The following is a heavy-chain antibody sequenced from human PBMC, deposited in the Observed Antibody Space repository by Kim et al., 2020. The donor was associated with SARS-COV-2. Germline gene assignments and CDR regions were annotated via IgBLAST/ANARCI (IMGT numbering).Heavy chain of an antibody. J-gene: IGHJ4*02. Sequence: KFQGRVTITADESTSTAYMELSSLGSEDTAVYYCARGGYYDSSGYYIFDYWGQGTLVTVSS. V-gene: IGHV1-69*01. D-gene: IGHD3-22*01. CDR3: ARGGYYDSSGYYIFDY.